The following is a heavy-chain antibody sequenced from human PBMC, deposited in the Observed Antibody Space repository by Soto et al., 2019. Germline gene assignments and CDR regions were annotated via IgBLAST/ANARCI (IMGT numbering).Heavy chain of an antibody. CDR3: ARRGTRYFDY. CDR2: IFHSDIFDSGST. D-gene: IGHD3-10*01. V-gene: IGHV4-4*02. J-gene: IGHJ4*02. Sequence: SETLSLTCAVSGGSITSSNWWSWVRQPPGRGLEWIGEIFHSDIFDSGSTKYNPSLKSRVTISLDKSTNQFSLKLTSVTAADTAVYYCARRGTRYFDYWGQGTLVTVSS. CDR1: GGSITSSNW.